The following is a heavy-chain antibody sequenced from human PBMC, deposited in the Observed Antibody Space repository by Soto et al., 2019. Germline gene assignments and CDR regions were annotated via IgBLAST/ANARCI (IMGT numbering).Heavy chain of an antibody. J-gene: IGHJ4*02. CDR3: ASGGSPYYYDSSGYYAFDY. D-gene: IGHD3-22*01. V-gene: IGHV1-18*04. Sequence: QVQLVQSGAEVKKPGASVKVSCKASGYTFTSYGISWVRQAPGQGLEWMGWISAYNGNTNYAQKFQGRVTITADESTSTAYMELSSLRSEDTAVYYCASGGSPYYYDSSGYYAFDYWGQGTLVTVSS. CDR2: ISAYNGNT. CDR1: GYTFTSYG.